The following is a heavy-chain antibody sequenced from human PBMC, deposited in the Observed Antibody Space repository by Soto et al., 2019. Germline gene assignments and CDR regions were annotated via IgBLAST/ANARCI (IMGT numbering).Heavy chain of an antibody. J-gene: IGHJ6*02. Sequence: EVQLLESGGGLVQPGGSLRLSCAASGFTFSSYAMSWVRQAPGKGLEWFSAISGSGGSTYYADSVKGRFTISRDNSKNTVYLQMNSLRAEDTAVYYWVKAGSSVVVTAIRNYYYGMDVCGQGTTVTVS. CDR1: GFTFSSYA. D-gene: IGHD2-21*02. CDR2: ISGSGGST. CDR3: VKAGSSVVVTAIRNYYYGMDV. V-gene: IGHV3-23*01.